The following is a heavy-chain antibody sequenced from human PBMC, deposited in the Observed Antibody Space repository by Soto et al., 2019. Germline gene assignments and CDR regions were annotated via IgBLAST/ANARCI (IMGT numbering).Heavy chain of an antibody. CDR3: ARHPERIAQIGWFDP. J-gene: IGHJ5*02. D-gene: IGHD6-13*01. CDR2: ISSSSSTI. Sequence: GGSLRLSCAASGFPFCSYSMNWVRQAPGKGLEWVSYISSSSSTIYYADSVKGRFTISRDNAKNSLYLQMNSLRAEDTAVYYCARHPERIAQIGWFDPWGQGTLVTVSS. CDR1: GFPFCSYS. V-gene: IGHV3-48*01.